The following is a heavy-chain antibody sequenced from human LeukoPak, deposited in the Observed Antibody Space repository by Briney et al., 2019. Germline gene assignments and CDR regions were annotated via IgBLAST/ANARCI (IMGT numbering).Heavy chain of an antibody. CDR2: IIPIFGTA. CDR3: ASHHFNCSSTSCYSVGGYYFDY. J-gene: IGHJ4*02. V-gene: IGHV1-69*13. D-gene: IGHD2-2*01. CDR1: GGTFSSYA. Sequence: GASVKVSCKASGGTFSSYAISWVRQAPGQGLEWMGGIIPIFGTANYAQKFQGRVTITADESTSTAYMELSSLRSEDTAVYYCASHHFNCSSTSCYSVGGYYFDYWGQGTLVTVSS.